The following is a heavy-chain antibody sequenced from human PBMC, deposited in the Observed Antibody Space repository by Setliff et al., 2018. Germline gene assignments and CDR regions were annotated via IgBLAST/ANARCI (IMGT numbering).Heavy chain of an antibody. J-gene: IGHJ6*03. Sequence: SETLSLTCTVSPGSISRHYWSWFRQAPGKGLEWIGYRHDNGERDYNPSLLSRVTISIDASKNQISLKLNSVTAADTAVYYCASARGPSGIAGRGNYNSMDVWGKGTTVTVSS. CDR3: ASARGPSGIAGRGNYNSMDV. CDR1: PGSISRHY. CDR2: RHDNGER. D-gene: IGHD6-13*01. V-gene: IGHV4-59*11.